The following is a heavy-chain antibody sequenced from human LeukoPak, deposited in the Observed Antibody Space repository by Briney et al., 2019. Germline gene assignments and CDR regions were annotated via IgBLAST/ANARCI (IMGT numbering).Heavy chain of an antibody. J-gene: IGHJ4*02. CDR2: IYYTGST. CDR3: ARGSKAAPGTFDY. V-gene: IGHV4-59*01. D-gene: IGHD6-13*01. Sequence: KPSETLSLTCTVSGGSISSYYWSWIRQPPGKGLEWIGYIYYTGSTDYNPSLKSRVAIPVDTSKNQFSLKLSSVTAADTAVYYCARGSKAAPGTFDYWGQGTLVTVPS. CDR1: GGSISSYY.